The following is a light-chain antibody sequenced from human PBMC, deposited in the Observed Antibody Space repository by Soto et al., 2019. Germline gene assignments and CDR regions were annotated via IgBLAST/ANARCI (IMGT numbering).Light chain of an antibody. Sequence: DTQMTQSPSSXSASVGDRVTITCRTSQPISDYLNWYQQKPGKAPTLLIYTTSNLQSGVPSRFSGSGSATHFTLTISSLQPEDFATYYCQQHYNTPRTFGQGTKVDIK. CDR2: TTS. CDR3: QQHYNTPRT. V-gene: IGKV1-39*01. J-gene: IGKJ1*01. CDR1: QPISDY.